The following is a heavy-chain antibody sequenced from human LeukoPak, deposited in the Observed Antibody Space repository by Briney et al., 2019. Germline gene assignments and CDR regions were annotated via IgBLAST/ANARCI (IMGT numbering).Heavy chain of an antibody. V-gene: IGHV3-74*01. CDR2: INTDGTGT. Sequence: PGGSLGLSCAASGFTFSNYWMHWVRQAPGKGLVWVSRINTDGTGTSYADSVKGRFTISRDNAKNTLYLQMNSLRVEDTAVYYCARHSTSIFGVVTEDYWGQGTLVTVSS. D-gene: IGHD3-3*01. CDR3: ARHSTSIFGVVTEDY. CDR1: GFTFSNYW. J-gene: IGHJ4*02.